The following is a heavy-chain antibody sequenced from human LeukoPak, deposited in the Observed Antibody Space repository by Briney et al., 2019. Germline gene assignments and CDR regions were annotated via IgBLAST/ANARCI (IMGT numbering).Heavy chain of an antibody. D-gene: IGHD1-26*01. CDR1: GFTCSSYW. J-gene: IGHJ4*02. V-gene: IGHV3-74*01. CDR2: INCDGTNT. Sequence: GGSLRLSCAASGFTCSSYWLHWVRQTPGKGLVWVSRINCDGTNTTYADSVKGRFTISRDNAKNTLNLQMNSLRVEDTAIYYCARGYSATYRIDYWGQGTLVTVS. CDR3: ARGYSATYRIDY.